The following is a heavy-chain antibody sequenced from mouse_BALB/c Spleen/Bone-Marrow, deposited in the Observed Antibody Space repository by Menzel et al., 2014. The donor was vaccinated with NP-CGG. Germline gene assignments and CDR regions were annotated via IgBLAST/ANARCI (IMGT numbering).Heavy chain of an antibody. CDR3: ARLNYYGNLFV. CDR2: INPESSTI. V-gene: IGHV4-1*02. Sequence: EVHLVESGGGLVQPGGSLKLSCAASGFDFSRYWMSWVRQAPGKGLEWIGEINPESSTINYTPSLKDKFIISRDNAKNTLFLQMTKVRSEDTALYYCARLNYYGNLFVWGAGTTVTVSS. CDR1: GFDFSRYW. J-gene: IGHJ1*01. D-gene: IGHD1-1*01.